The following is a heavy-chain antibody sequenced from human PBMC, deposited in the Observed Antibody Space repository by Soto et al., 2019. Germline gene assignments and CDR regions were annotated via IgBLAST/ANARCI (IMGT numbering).Heavy chain of an antibody. CDR2: IKRKTDGGTT. CDR1: GFTFSNAW. D-gene: IGHD3-22*01. J-gene: IGHJ4*01. V-gene: IGHV3-15*07. Sequence: EVQLVESGGGLVKPGGSLRLSCAASGFTFSNAWINWVRQAPVKGLEWVGRIKRKTDGGTTDYAEPVKGRFAISRDDSNNMMYLQMNRLKIEDTAVYYCTTDSYSTIIIVRFDYWGHGTLVTVSS. CDR3: TTDSYSTIIIVRFDY.